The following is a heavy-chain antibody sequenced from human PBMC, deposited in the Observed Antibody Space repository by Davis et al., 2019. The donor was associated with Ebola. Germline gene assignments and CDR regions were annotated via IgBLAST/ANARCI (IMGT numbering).Heavy chain of an antibody. CDR2: TYYSSKWYK. J-gene: IGHJ4*02. CDR3: AKGWLRGGMDV. CDR1: GDSVSSGA. V-gene: IGHV6-1*01. Sequence: PSETLSLTCAISGDSVSSGAWNWIRQSPSRGLEWLGRTYYSSKWYKDYAVSVKSRITINADTSKNQFSLQLNSVTPEDTALYYCAKGWLRGGMDVWGQGTLVTVSS. D-gene: IGHD5-18*01.